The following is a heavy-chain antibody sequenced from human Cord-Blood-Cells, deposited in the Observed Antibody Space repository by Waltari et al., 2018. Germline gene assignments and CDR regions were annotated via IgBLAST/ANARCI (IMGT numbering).Heavy chain of an antibody. D-gene: IGHD6-13*01. CDR1: GGSFSGYY. J-gene: IGHJ4*02. CDR3: ARHALSCIAAAGGGFDY. Sequence: QVQLQQWGAGLLKPSETLSLTCAVYGGSFSGYYWSWIRQPPGKGLEWIVENNHSGSTNHNPSRKSRVNISVDTSKNQFSLKLSSVTAADTAVYYCARHALSCIAAAGGGFDYWGQGTLVTVSS. CDR2: NNHSGST. V-gene: IGHV4-34*01.